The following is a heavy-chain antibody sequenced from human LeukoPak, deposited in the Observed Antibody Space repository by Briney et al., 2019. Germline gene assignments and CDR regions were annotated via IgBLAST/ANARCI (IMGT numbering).Heavy chain of an antibody. CDR2: INPSGGST. D-gene: IGHD1-26*01. Sequence: ASVKVSCKASGYTFTSYYMHWVRQAPGQGLEWMGIINPSGGSTSYARKFQGSVTMTRDMSTSTVYMELSSLRSEDTAVYYCARERVVGATRPFDYWGQGTLVTVSS. CDR3: ARERVVGATRPFDY. CDR1: GYTFTSYY. V-gene: IGHV1-46*01. J-gene: IGHJ4*02.